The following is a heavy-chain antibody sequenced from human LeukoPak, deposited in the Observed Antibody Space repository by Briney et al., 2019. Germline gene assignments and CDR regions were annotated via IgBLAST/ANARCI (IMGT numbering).Heavy chain of an antibody. CDR2: IIPIFGTA. D-gene: IGHD2-2*01. CDR1: GGTFSSYA. V-gene: IGHV1-69*05. Sequence: SVKVSCKASGGTFSSYAISWVRQAPGQGLEWMGGIIPIFGTANYAQTFQGRVTITTDESTSTAYMDLSSLRTEDTAVYYCARGQPEDIVVVPAAMEADYYYYYYMDVWGKGTTVTVSS. CDR3: ARGQPEDIVVVPAAMEADYYYYYYMDV. J-gene: IGHJ6*03.